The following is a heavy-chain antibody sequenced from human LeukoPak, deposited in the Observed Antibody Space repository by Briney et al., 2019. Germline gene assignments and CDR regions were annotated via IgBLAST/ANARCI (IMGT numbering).Heavy chain of an antibody. D-gene: IGHD5-12*01. V-gene: IGHV1-2*02. J-gene: IGHJ4*02. CDR2: INPNSGGT. CDR3: ARDTHSGYEYFDY. Sequence: ASVKVSCKASGYTFTGYYMHWVRQAPGQGLEWMGWINPNSGGTNYAQKFQGRVTMTRDTSTSTVYMELSSLRSEDTAVYYCARDTHSGYEYFDYWGQGTLVTVSS. CDR1: GYTFTGYY.